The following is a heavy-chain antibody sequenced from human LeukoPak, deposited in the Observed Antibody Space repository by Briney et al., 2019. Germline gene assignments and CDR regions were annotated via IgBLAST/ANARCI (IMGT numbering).Heavy chain of an antibody. Sequence: GGSLRLSCTASGFIFSAYEMIWVRQAPGKGLECISYIGINTLYYADSVKGRFTISRDNSKNTVHLQMNSLRAEDTAMYYCARRAGDYSHPYDYWGQGTLVTVSS. CDR1: GFIFSAYE. CDR2: IGINTL. CDR3: ARRAGDYSHPYDY. J-gene: IGHJ4*02. D-gene: IGHD3-22*01. V-gene: IGHV3-48*03.